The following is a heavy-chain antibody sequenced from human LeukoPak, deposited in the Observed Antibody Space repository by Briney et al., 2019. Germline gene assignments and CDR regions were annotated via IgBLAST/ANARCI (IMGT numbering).Heavy chain of an antibody. CDR2: IYPGDSDT. CDR3: ARPIAAAGGWFDP. V-gene: IGHV5-51*01. J-gene: IGHJ5*02. CDR1: GYSFTSYW. D-gene: IGHD6-13*01. Sequence: TGESLKISCKGSGYSFTSYWIGWVRQMPGKGLEWMGIIYPGDSDTRYSPSFQGQVTISADKSISTAYLQWSSLKASDTAMYYCARPIAAAGGWFDPWGQGTLVTVSS.